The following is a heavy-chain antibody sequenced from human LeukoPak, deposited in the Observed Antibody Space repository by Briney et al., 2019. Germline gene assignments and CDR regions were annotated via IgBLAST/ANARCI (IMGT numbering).Heavy chain of an antibody. D-gene: IGHD1-26*01. CDR2: IYYSGST. J-gene: IGHJ4*02. CDR3: ARDAPVGATTGLRV. V-gene: IGHV4-39*07. CDR1: GGSISSSSYY. Sequence: SETLSLTCTVSGGSISSSSYYWGWIRQPPGKGLEWIGSIYYSGSTYYNPSLKSRVTISVDTSKNQFSLKLSSVTAADTAVYYCARDAPVGATTGLRVWGQGTLVTVSS.